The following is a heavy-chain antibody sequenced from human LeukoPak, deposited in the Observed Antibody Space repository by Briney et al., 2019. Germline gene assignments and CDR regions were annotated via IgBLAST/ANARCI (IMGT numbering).Heavy chain of an antibody. CDR1: GGSYRGHD. J-gene: IGHJ4*02. CDR2: LNHSGGA. D-gene: IGHD3-3*01. CDR3: ARSDFWCGFSV. V-gene: IGHV4-34*01. Sequence: KPSATLSLTSDVYGGSYRGHDWGFIRQPPGKGLEWLGELNHSGGANYKSSLKSRLSIVLDTSTNDISLTLRSVTAADTGVYYCARSDFWCGFSVWGQGSRVIVSS.